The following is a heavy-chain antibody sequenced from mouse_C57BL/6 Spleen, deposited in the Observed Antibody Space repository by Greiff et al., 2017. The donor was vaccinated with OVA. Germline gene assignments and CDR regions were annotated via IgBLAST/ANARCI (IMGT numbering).Heavy chain of an antibody. V-gene: IGHV1-69*01. CDR1: GYTFTSYW. D-gene: IGHD1-1*01. Sequence: VQLQQPGAELVMPGASVKLSCKASGYTFTSYWMHWVKQRPGQGLEWIGEIDPSDSYTNYNQKFKGKSTLTVDKSSSTAYMQLSSLTSEDSAVYYCARKDYYGSSCGYWGQGTTLTVSS. CDR3: ARKDYYGSSCGY. CDR2: IDPSDSYT. J-gene: IGHJ2*01.